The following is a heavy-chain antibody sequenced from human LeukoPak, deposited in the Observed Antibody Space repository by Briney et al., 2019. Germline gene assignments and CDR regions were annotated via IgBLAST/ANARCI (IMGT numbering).Heavy chain of an antibody. J-gene: IGHJ5*02. D-gene: IGHD6-13*01. Sequence: ASVKVSCKASGYTFTGYYMHWVRQAPGQWLEWMGRINPNSGGTNYAQKFQGRVTMTRDTSISTAYMELSRLRSDDTAVYYCARDIAAAGTSWFDPWGQGTLVTVSS. CDR1: GYTFTGYY. V-gene: IGHV1-2*06. CDR2: INPNSGGT. CDR3: ARDIAAAGTSWFDP.